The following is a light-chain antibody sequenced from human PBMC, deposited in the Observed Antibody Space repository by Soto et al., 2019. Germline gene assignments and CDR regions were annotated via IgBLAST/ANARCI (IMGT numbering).Light chain of an antibody. CDR3: QQYYSYPWT. CDR1: QSISSW. J-gene: IGKJ1*01. V-gene: IGKV1-5*03. Sequence: DIQMTQSPSTLSASVGDRVTITCRASQSISSWLAWYQQKPGKAPKGLIYKASTLESGAPSRFSGSGSGTEFTLTISSLQPDDFATYYCQQYYSYPWTFGQGTKVETK. CDR2: KAS.